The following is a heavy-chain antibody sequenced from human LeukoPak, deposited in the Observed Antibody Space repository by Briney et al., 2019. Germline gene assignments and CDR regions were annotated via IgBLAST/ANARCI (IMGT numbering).Heavy chain of an antibody. J-gene: IGHJ3*02. CDR3: ARPQELSDAFDI. V-gene: IGHV1-69*04. D-gene: IGHD3-16*02. CDR2: IIPILGIA. CDR1: GGTFSSYA. Sequence: SVKVSCKASGGTFSSYAISWVRQAPGQGLEWMGRIIPILGIANYAQKFQGRVTITADKSTSTAYMELSSLRSEDTAVYYCARPQELSDAFDIWGQGTMVTVSS.